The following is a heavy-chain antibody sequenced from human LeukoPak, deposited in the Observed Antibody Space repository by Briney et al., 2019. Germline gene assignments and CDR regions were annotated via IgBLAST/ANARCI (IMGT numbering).Heavy chain of an antibody. CDR3: ARAGVITMVRGVIINDAFDI. CDR1: GYTSTSYY. J-gene: IGHJ3*02. V-gene: IGHV1-46*01. D-gene: IGHD3-10*01. CDR2: INPSGGST. Sequence: ASVKVSCKASGYTSTSYYTHCVPQAPGQGLEWMGIINPSGGSTSYAQKFQGRVTMTRDTSTSTVYMELSSLRSEDTAVYYCARAGVITMVRGVIINDAFDIWGQGTMVTVSS.